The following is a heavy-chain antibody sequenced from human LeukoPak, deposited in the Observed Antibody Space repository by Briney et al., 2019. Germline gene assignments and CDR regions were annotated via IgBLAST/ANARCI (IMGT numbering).Heavy chain of an antibody. D-gene: IGHD1-26*01. V-gene: IGHV4-59*11. CDR3: ARGGREVGATLYYYYYMDV. J-gene: IGHJ6*03. CDR2: IYYSGST. CDR1: GGSISSHY. Sequence: PSETLSLTCTVSGGSISSHYWSWIRQPPGKGLEWIGYIYYSGSTNYNPSLKSRVTISVDTSKNQFSLKLSSVTAADTAVYYCARGGREVGATLYYYYYMDVWGKGTTVTVSS.